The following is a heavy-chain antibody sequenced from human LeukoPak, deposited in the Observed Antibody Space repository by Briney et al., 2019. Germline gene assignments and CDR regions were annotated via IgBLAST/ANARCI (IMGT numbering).Heavy chain of an antibody. CDR1: GYTLTELS. D-gene: IGHD6-19*01. CDR2: FDPEDGET. CDR3: ARVEISVAAPEDDY. J-gene: IGHJ4*02. V-gene: IGHV1-24*01. Sequence: ASVKVSCKVSGYTLTELSMHWVRQAPGKGLEWMGGFDPEDGETIYAQKFQGRVTMTEDTSTDTAYMELSRLRSDDTAVYYCARVEISVAAPEDDYWGQGTLVTVSS.